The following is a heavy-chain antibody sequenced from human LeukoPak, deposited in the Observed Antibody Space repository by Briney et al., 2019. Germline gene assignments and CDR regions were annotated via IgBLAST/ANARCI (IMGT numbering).Heavy chain of an antibody. CDR3: ARGAIVVVVAAAHKNWFDP. J-gene: IGHJ5*02. D-gene: IGHD2-2*01. CDR1: GYTFTGYY. CDR2: INPNSGGT. V-gene: IGHV1-2*02. Sequence: GASVKLSCKASGYTFTGYYMHWVRHAPGQGLEWKRWINPNSGGTNYAQKFQGRVTMTRDTSISTAYMELSRLRSDDTAVYYCARGAIVVVVAAAHKNWFDPWGQGTLVTVSS.